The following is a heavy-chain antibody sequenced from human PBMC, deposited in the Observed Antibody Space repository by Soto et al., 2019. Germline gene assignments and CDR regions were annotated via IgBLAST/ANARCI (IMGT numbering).Heavy chain of an antibody. V-gene: IGHV4-34*01. CDR1: GGSFSGYY. CDR2: INHSGST. Sequence: SETLSLTCAVYGGSFSGYYWSWIRQPPGKGLEWIGEINHSGSTNYNPSLKSRVTISVDTSKNQFSLKLSSVTAADTAVYYCARARGGGVADYYYYMDGWGKGTTVTLSS. J-gene: IGHJ6*03. CDR3: ARARGGGVADYYYYMDG. D-gene: IGHD3-3*01.